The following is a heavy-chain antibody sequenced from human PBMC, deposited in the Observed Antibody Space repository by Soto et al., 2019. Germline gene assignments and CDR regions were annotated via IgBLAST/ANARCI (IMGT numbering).Heavy chain of an antibody. Sequence: GGSLRLSCAASGFTFSSYGMHWVRQAPGKGLEWVAVISYDGSNKYYADSVKGRFTISRDNSKNTLYLQMNSLRAEDTAVYYCAKGGNFGVGEPYDLCCPRYYFDYWGQGTLVTVSS. CDR1: GFTFSSYG. CDR2: ISYDGSNK. CDR3: AKGGNFGVGEPYDLCCPRYYFDY. V-gene: IGHV3-30*18. D-gene: IGHD3-3*01. J-gene: IGHJ4*02.